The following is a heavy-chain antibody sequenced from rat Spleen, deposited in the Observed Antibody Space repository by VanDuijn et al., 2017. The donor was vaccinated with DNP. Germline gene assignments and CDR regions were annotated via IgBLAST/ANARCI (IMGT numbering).Heavy chain of an antibody. J-gene: IGHJ2*01. CDR1: GFNFNDYW. CDR2: INEDGSTT. D-gene: IGHD5-1*01. CDR3: TRETGD. Sequence: EVKLVESGGGLVQPGRSLKLSCAVFGFNFNDYWMGWVRQAPGKGLEWIGEINEDGSTTKYSPSLKDKFTISRDNAQNTLYLQMNSLRSEDTATYYCTRETGDWGQGVMVTVSS. V-gene: IGHV4-2*01.